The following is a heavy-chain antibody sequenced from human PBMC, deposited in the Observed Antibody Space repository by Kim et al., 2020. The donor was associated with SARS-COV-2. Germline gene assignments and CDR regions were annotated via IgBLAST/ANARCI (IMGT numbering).Heavy chain of an antibody. CDR3: AKGTTSTTYSATDY. V-gene: IGHV3-23*01. Sequence: GGSPRLSCAASGFTFSNYAMSWVRQAPGRGLEWVSTISAGGITTYYADSVKGRFTISRENSKNTLSLQMNSLRAEDTAVYYCAKGTTSTTYSATDYWGQG. J-gene: IGHJ4*02. CDR1: GFTFSNYA. CDR2: ISAGGITT. D-gene: IGHD2-2*01.